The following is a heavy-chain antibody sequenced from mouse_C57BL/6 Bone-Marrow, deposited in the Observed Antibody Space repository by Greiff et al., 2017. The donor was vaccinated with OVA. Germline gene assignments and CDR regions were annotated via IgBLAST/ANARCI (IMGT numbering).Heavy chain of an antibody. J-gene: IGHJ4*01. CDR2: ISSGGDYI. CDR1: GFTFSSYA. Sequence: EVKLMESGEGLVKPGGSLKLSCAASGFTFSSYAMSWVRQTPEKRLEWVAYISSGGDYIYYADTVKGRFTISRDNDRNTLYLQMSSLKSEDTAMYYCTHVSMDYWGQGTSVTVSS. CDR3: THVSMDY. V-gene: IGHV5-9-1*02.